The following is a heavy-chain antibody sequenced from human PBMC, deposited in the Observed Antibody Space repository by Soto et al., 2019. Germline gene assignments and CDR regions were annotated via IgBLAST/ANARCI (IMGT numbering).Heavy chain of an antibody. CDR2: INPANGNT. Sequence: QVQLVQSGAEVKKPGASVKVSCQASGYTFNTHAIYWVRQAPGQRPEWMGWINPANGNTKYSPKFQDRITITRDTSASAAYLELRSLTSEDTALYFCAREWKPLCRELAGWFAPWGQGTLVTVSS. CDR1: GYTFNTHA. J-gene: IGHJ5*02. V-gene: IGHV1-3*01. D-gene: IGHD1-1*01. CDR3: AREWKPLCRELAGWFAP.